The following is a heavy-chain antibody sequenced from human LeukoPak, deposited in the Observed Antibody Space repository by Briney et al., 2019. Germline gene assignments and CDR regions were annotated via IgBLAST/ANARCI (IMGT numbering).Heavy chain of an antibody. CDR3: AKDRITMIVVVPFYGMDV. V-gene: IGHV3-30*18. Sequence: GGSLRLSCAASGFTFSNYGMNWVRQAPGKGLEWVAVISYDGSNKYYADSVKGRFTISRDNSKNTVYLQMDSLRAEDTAVYYCAKDRITMIVVVPFYGMDVWGQGTTVTVSS. J-gene: IGHJ6*02. D-gene: IGHD3-22*01. CDR1: GFTFSNYG. CDR2: ISYDGSNK.